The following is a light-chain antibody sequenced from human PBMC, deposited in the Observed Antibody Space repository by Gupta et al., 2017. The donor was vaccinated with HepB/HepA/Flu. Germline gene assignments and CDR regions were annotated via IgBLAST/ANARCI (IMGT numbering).Light chain of an antibody. J-gene: IGKJ5*01. V-gene: IGKV1-39*01. CDR1: QSIRNY. Sequence: DIPMTQSPSSLSSSVGDRVTITCRASQSIRNYLNWYQHKPGKAPKLLIYSASNLQNEVPSRFSGSGSGTEFTLTISSLQPEDFAAYYCQQCLTTPITFGQGTRLELK. CDR3: QQCLTTPIT. CDR2: SAS.